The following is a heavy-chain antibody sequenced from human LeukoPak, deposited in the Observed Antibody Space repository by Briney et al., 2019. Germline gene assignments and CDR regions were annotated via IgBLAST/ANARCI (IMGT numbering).Heavy chain of an antibody. J-gene: IGHJ4*02. CDR3: ARHRIAARGSFDY. V-gene: IGHV4-39*01. CDR1: GGSITGYH. Sequence: SETLSLTCTVSGGSITGYHWGWIRQPPGRGLEWIGSIYYSGSTYYNPSLKSRVTISEDTSKNQFSLKLNSVTAADTAVYYCARHRIAARGSFDYWGQGTLVTVSS. D-gene: IGHD6-6*01. CDR2: IYYSGST.